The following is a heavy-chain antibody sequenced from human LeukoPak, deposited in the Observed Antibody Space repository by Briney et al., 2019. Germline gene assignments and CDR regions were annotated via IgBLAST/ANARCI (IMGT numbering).Heavy chain of an antibody. D-gene: IGHD4-23*01. CDR3: ARDLNSHYYYYMDV. J-gene: IGHJ6*03. CDR1: GGSISSYF. V-gene: IGHV4-4*07. Sequence: SETLSLTCTVSGGSISSYFWSWIRQPAGKALEWIGRIYTSGSTNYNPSLKRRLTMSVDTSKNQFSLKLSSVTAADTAVYYCARDLNSHYYYYMDVWGKGTTVTVSS. CDR2: IYTSGST.